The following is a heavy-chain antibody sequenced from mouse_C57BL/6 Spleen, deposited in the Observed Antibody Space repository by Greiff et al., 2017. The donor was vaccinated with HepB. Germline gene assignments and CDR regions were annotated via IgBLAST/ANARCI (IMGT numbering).Heavy chain of an antibody. V-gene: IGHV1-64*01. Sequence: QVQLQQPGAELVKPGASVKLSCKASGYTFTSYWMHWVKQRPGQGLEWIGMIHPNSGSTNYNEKFKSKATLTVDKSSSTAYMQLSSLTSKDSAVYYCARGSTTVVALYYFDYWGQGTTLTVSS. J-gene: IGHJ2*01. CDR1: GYTFTSYW. CDR2: IHPNSGST. CDR3: ARGSTTVVALYYFDY. D-gene: IGHD1-1*01.